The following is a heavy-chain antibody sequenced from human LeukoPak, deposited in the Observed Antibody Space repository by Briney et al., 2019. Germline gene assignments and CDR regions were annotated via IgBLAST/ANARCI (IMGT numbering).Heavy chain of an antibody. CDR1: GYTFTGYY. Sequence: ASVKVSRKASGYTFTGYYMHWVRQAPGQGLEWMGIINPSGGSTSYAQKFQGRVTMTRDMSTSTDYMELSSLRSEDTAVYYCARDNSVEDTAWWFDPWGQGTLVTVSS. D-gene: IGHD4-23*01. CDR3: ARDNSVEDTAWWFDP. J-gene: IGHJ5*02. CDR2: INPSGGST. V-gene: IGHV1-46*01.